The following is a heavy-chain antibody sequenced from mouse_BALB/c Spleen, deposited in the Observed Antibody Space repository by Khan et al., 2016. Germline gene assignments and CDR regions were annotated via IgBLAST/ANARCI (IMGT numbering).Heavy chain of an antibody. J-gene: IGHJ3*01. D-gene: IGHD2-4*01. CDR2: IWGDGST. Sequence: VQLQESGPGLVAPSQSLSITCTVSGFSLTGFSVNWVRQPPGKGLEWLGVIWGDGSTDYNSALKSRLSFSKDDSKSQVFLKMDSLQTDDTARYFCASHYDYDGEFDYWGQGTLVTVST. CDR3: ASHYDYDGEFDY. CDR1: GFSLTGFS. V-gene: IGHV2-6-7*01.